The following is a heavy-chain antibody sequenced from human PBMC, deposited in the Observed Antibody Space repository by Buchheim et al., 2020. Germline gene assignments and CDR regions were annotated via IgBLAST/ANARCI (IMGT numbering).Heavy chain of an antibody. J-gene: IGHJ5*02. CDR3: AKGLGSEWFEP. D-gene: IGHD6-19*01. CDR1: GFTFSSYG. V-gene: IGHV3-30*18. Sequence: QVQLVESGGGVVQPGRSLRLSCAASGFTFSSYGMHWVRQAPGKGLEWVAVISYDGSNKYYADSVKGRFTISRDNSKNTLYLQMNSLRAEDTAVYYCAKGLGSEWFEPWGQGTL. CDR2: ISYDGSNK.